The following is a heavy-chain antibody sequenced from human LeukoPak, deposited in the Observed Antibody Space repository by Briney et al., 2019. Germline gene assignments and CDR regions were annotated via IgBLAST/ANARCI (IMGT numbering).Heavy chain of an antibody. Sequence: PGGSLRLSCAASGFTFDDYAMHWVRQAPGKGLEWVSGISWNSGSIGYADSVKGRFTISRDNAKNSLYLQMNSLRAEDTALYYCAKESCPESDFCGYFDLWGRGTLVTVSS. J-gene: IGHJ2*01. CDR2: ISWNSGSI. V-gene: IGHV3-9*01. D-gene: IGHD2/OR15-2a*01. CDR3: AKESCPESDFCGYFDL. CDR1: GFTFDDYA.